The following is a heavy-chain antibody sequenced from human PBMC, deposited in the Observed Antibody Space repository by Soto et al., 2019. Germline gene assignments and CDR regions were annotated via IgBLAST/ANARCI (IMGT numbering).Heavy chain of an antibody. V-gene: IGHV1-2*04. Sequence: GASVKVSCKASGYTFTGYYMHWVRQAPGQGLEWMGWINPNSGGTNYAQKCHGWVTMTRDTSIRTAYMELSRLRSDDTAVYYCARGYCSGGSCYDFDYWGQGTLVTVS. CDR3: ARGYCSGGSCYDFDY. CDR1: GYTFTGYY. D-gene: IGHD2-15*01. J-gene: IGHJ4*02. CDR2: INPNSGGT.